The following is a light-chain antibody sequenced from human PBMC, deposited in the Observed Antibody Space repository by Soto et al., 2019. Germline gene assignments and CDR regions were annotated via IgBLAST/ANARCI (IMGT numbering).Light chain of an antibody. CDR2: GAS. CDR1: QSVGTW. V-gene: IGKV1-5*01. J-gene: IGKJ1*01. CDR3: QHYASYSPEWT. Sequence: DIQMTQSPSTLSASVGDRVTVTCRASQSVGTWLAWYQQKPGTVPNLLISGASSLESGVPSRFSGSGSGTEFTLTITSRQPDDFATYYRQHYASYSPEWTFGQGAKVEIK.